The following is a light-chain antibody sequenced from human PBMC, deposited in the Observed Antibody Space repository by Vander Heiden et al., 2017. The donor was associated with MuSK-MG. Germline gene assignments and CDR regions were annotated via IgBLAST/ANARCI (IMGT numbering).Light chain of an antibody. V-gene: IGKV2-28*01. Sequence: IVMTPSPLSLPVTPGERASISCRSSQSLLHINGYNYLDWYLQKPGQSPPLLLELGPNRASRVPDRFSGRGSGTDFTLKISRVEAEDVGVYYCRQALQTPHTFGQGTKLEIK. J-gene: IGKJ2*01. CDR2: LGP. CDR1: QSLLHINGYNY. CDR3: RQALQTPHT.